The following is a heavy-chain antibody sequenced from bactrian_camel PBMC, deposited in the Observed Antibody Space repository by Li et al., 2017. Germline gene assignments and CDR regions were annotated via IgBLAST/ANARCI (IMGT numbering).Heavy chain of an antibody. V-gene: IGHV3-2*01. J-gene: IGHJ6*01. CDR3: TTDQPIWVGYFVFGY. D-gene: IGHD5*01. CDR2: IYSDGSKK. CDR1: DLTFSNYY. Sequence: HVQLVESGGGLVQPGRSLRLSCAASDLTFSNYYMTWVRQAPGKGLEWVSSIYSDGSKKYYADFVKGRFSISRDSAKNILYLQMNSLKSEDTALYYCTTDQPIWVGYFVFGYWGQGTQVTVS.